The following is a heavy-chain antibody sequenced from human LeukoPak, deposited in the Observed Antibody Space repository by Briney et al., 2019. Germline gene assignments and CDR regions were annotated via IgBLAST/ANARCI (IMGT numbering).Heavy chain of an antibody. Sequence: GASVKVSCKASGGTFSSYAISWVRQAPGQGLEWMGRLIPIFGIANYAQKFQGRVTITADKSTSTAYMELSSLRSEDTAVYYCARRTADTAMVNYYYGMDVWGQGTTVTVSS. CDR1: GGTFSSYA. CDR2: LIPIFGIA. D-gene: IGHD5-18*01. V-gene: IGHV1-69*04. J-gene: IGHJ6*02. CDR3: ARRTADTAMVNYYYGMDV.